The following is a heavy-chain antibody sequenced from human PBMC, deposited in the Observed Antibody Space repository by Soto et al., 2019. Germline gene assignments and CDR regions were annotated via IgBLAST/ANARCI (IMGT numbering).Heavy chain of an antibody. D-gene: IGHD1-20*01. CDR1: GFTFSSYG. Sequence: SLRLACAASGFTFSSYGMHWVRQAPGKGLEWVAVIWYDGSNKYYADSVKGRFTISRDNSKNTLYLQMNSLRAEDTAVYYCARVSNWNYYYYGMDVWGQGTTVTVSS. CDR3: ARVSNWNYYYYGMDV. J-gene: IGHJ6*02. CDR2: IWYDGSNK. V-gene: IGHV3-33*01.